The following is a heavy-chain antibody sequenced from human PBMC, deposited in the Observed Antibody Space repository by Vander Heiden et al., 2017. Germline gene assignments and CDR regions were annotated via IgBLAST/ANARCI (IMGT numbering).Heavy chain of an antibody. Sequence: EVQLVESGGGLVKPGGSLRLSCAASGFPFSSDSMNWVRQAPGKGLEWVSSISSSSSYIYYADSVKGRFTSSRDNAKNSLYLQMNSLRDEDTAVYYCARVQQWRVRGADYWGQGTLVTVSS. D-gene: IGHD6-19*01. CDR1: GFPFSSDS. CDR3: ARVQQWRVRGADY. CDR2: ISSSSSYI. V-gene: IGHV3-21*01. J-gene: IGHJ4*02.